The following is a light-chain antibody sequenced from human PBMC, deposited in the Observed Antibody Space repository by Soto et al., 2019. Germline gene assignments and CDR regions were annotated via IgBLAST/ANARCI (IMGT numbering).Light chain of an antibody. CDR1: QAISNY. V-gene: IGKV1-27*01. J-gene: IGKJ1*01. CDR2: GAS. Sequence: DIEMTQSPSSQSASVGDRVTITCRASQAISNYLAWFQQRPGKVPKLLIYGASTLQSGVPYRFSGGGSGTEFTLTISSLQPEDVATYYCQKYNSAPWTFGQGTKVEIK. CDR3: QKYNSAPWT.